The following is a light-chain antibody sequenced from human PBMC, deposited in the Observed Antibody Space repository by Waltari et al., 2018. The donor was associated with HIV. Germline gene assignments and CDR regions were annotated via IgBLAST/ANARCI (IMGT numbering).Light chain of an antibody. CDR1: QTVSSSQ. V-gene: IGKV3-20*01. CDR2: GAS. Sequence: EIVLTQSPGSLSLSPGERATLSCRASQTVSSSQLAWYQQKPGQAPRRLIYGASTRATGTPDRFSGSGSVTDFTLIISRLEPEDFAVYYCQQYGRSPWTFGQGTKVEIK. J-gene: IGKJ1*01. CDR3: QQYGRSPWT.